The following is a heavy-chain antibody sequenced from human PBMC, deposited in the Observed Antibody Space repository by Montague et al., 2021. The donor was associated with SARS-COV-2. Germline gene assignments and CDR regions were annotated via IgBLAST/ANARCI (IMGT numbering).Heavy chain of an antibody. D-gene: IGHD2-21*02. J-gene: IGHJ4*02. CDR3: ASSHCGGDCY. CDR1: GGFISYGSYF. CDR2: IHTSGST. Sequence: TLSLTCTVSGGFISYGSYFWTWIRQPAGKGLEWIGRIHTSGSTNYXSSLKSRAAISIDTSKDQFSLELSSVTAADTAVYYCASSHCGGDCYSGQGTLVTVSS. V-gene: IGHV4-61*02.